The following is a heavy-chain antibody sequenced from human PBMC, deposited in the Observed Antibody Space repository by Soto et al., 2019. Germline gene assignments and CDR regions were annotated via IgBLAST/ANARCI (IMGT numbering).Heavy chain of an antibody. CDR2: IWYDGSNK. CDR3: ARARYCSGGSCYSNDY. V-gene: IGHV3-33*01. CDR1: GFTFSSYG. D-gene: IGHD2-15*01. Sequence: QVQLVESGGGVVQPGRSLRLSCAASGFTFSSYGMHWVRQAPGKGLEWVAVIWYDGSNKYYADSVKGRFTISRDNSKNTLYLQMNSLRAEDTAVYYCARARYCSGGSCYSNDYWGQGTLVTVSS. J-gene: IGHJ4*02.